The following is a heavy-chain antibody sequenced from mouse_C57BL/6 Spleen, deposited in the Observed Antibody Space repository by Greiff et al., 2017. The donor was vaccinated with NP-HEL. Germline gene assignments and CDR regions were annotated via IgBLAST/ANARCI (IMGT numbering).Heavy chain of an antibody. CDR3: TTSSDDYDGFAY. D-gene: IGHD2-4*01. CDR2: IDPENGDT. Sequence: EVQVVESGAELVRPGASVKLSCTASGFNIKDDYMHWVKQRPEQGLEWIGWIDPENGDTEYASKFQGKATITADTSSNTAYLQLSSLTSEDTAVYYCTTSSDDYDGFAYWGQGTLVTVSA. CDR1: GFNIKDDY. J-gene: IGHJ3*01. V-gene: IGHV14-4*01.